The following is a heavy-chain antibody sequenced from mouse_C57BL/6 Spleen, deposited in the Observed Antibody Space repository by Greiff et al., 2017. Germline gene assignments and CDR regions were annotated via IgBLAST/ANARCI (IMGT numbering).Heavy chain of an antibody. D-gene: IGHD2-5*01. CDR1: GFTFSSYA. CDR3: ARSQSNYGAMDY. V-gene: IGHV5-4*01. CDR2: ISGGGSYT. Sequence: EVQVVESGGGLVKPGGSLKLSCAASGFTFSSYAMSWVRQTPEKRLEWVATISGGGSYTYYPDNVKGRFTISRDNAKNNLYLQMSHLKSEDTAMYYGARSQSNYGAMDYWGQGTSVTGSS. J-gene: IGHJ4*01.